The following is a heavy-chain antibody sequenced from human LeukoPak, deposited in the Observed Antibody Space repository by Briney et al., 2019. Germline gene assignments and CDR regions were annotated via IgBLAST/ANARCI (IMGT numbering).Heavy chain of an antibody. V-gene: IGHV3-15*01. CDR3: ARDGTHNWDHFDY. D-gene: IGHD1-20*01. Sequence: PGGSLRLSCAASGFTFSDAWMTWVRQAPGKGLEWVGRIKSKTDGGTTDYAAPVKGRFTISRDDSENTLYLQMNGLRAEDTAVYYCARDGTHNWDHFDYWGQGTLVTVSS. J-gene: IGHJ4*02. CDR2: IKSKTDGGTT. CDR1: GFTFSDAW.